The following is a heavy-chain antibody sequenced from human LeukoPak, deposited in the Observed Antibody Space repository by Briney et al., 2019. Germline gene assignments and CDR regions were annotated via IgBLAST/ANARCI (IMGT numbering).Heavy chain of an antibody. CDR2: ISSSSSTI. J-gene: IGHJ4*02. CDR3: ARSEQWLAWNY. Sequence: PGGSLRLSCAASGFTFSSYSMNWVRQAPGKGLEWVSKISSSSSTIYYADSVKGRFTISRDNAKKSLFLQMNSLRADDMAMYYCARSEQWLAWNYWGQGTLVTVSS. V-gene: IGHV3-48*01. D-gene: IGHD6-19*01. CDR1: GFTFSSYS.